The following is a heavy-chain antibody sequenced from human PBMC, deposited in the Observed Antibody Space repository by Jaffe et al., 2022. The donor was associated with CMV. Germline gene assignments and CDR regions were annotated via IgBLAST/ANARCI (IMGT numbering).Heavy chain of an antibody. D-gene: IGHD1-7*01. V-gene: IGHV3-33*01. J-gene: IGHJ6*02. Sequence: QVQLVESGGGVVQPGRSLRLSCAASGFTFSSYGMHWVRQAPGKGLEWVAVIWYDGSNKYYADSVKGRFTISRDNSKNTLYLQMNSLRAEDTAVYYCARDPGGLELGYYGMDVWGQGTTVTVSS. CDR1: GFTFSSYG. CDR3: ARDPGGLELGYYGMDV. CDR2: IWYDGSNK.